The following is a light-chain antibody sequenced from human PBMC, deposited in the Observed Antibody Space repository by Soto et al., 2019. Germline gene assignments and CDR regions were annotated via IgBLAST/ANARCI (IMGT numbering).Light chain of an antibody. CDR1: SSDVGGYNY. CDR2: EVS. J-gene: IGLJ1*01. V-gene: IGLV2-14*01. Sequence: QSVLTQPASVSGSPGQSITISCTGTSSDVGGYNYVSWFQHHPGKAPKPIIYEVSYRPSGVSNRFSGSKSGDTASLTISGLQAEDEADYYCSSCTTTIARCAFGNGTKVTVL. CDR3: SSCTTTIARCA.